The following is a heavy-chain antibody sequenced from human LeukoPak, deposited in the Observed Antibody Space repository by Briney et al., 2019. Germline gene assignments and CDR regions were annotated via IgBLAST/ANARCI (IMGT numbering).Heavy chain of an antibody. J-gene: IGHJ4*02. D-gene: IGHD3-22*01. CDR2: ISGSGDNT. V-gene: IGHV3-23*01. Sequence: GGSLRLSCAASGFTFSSYAMSWVRQAPGKGLEWVSGISGSGDNTYYADSVKGRFTISRDNSKNTLYVQVNSLGTEDTAAYYCAKESYYDSSGSFYFDYWGQGTLVTVSS. CDR3: AKESYYDSSGSFYFDY. CDR1: GFTFSSYA.